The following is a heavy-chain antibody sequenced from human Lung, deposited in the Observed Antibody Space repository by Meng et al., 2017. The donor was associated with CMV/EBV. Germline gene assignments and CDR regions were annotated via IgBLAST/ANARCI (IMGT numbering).Heavy chain of an antibody. V-gene: IGHV4-4*02. Sequence: QGQPQASVPGRVRTSGSLPLTCRGSGGSMSLTNWWSWVRQPPGKGLEWIGEIYHSGSTNYNPSLKSRVSISVDKSKNQFSLKLSSVTAADTAVYYCARADKVRFDYWGQGTLVTVSS. CDR2: IYHSGST. J-gene: IGHJ4*02. CDR3: ARADKVRFDY. CDR1: GGSMSLTNW.